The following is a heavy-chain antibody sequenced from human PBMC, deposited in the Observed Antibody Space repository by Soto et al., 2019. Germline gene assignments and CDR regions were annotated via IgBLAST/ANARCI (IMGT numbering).Heavy chain of an antibody. J-gene: IGHJ4*02. CDR3: AKLVIGYCSGNTCDDY. CDR1: GFTFSYG. CDR2: ISYDSSNK. D-gene: IGHD2-15*01. Sequence: VQLLESGGGLIQPGGSLRLSCAASGFTFSYGIHWLRQAPGKGLEWVAYISYDSSNKFYGDSVKGRCTISRDNSKNTQCLQMNSLRAEDTAVYYCAKLVIGYCSGNTCDDYWGQGTLVAVSS. V-gene: IGHV3-30*18.